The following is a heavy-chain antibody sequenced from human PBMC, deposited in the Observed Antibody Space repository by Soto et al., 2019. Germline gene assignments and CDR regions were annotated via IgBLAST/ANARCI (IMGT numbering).Heavy chain of an antibody. Sequence: QVQLVQSGAEEKKPGASVKVSCKASGYTFTSYPMHWGRQAPGQRLGGMGWINGGNGNTKYSQKLQDRVTITNNTSASTAYMELSSLRSEDTAVYYYARGIAPYYFDYWGQGTLVTVSS. CDR1: GYTFTSYP. CDR3: ARGIAPYYFDY. J-gene: IGHJ4*02. V-gene: IGHV1-3*05. CDR2: INGGNGNT. D-gene: IGHD6-13*01.